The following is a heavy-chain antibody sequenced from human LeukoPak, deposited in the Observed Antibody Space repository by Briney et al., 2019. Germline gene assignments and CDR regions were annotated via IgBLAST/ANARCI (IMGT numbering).Heavy chain of an antibody. J-gene: IGHJ4*02. CDR2: ISSSGSTI. CDR3: AREHDFLIDYSFDS. Sequence: PGGSLRLSCAASGFTFSDYYMSWIRQAPGKGLEWVAYISSSGSTIYYADSVKGRFTISRDNAKNSLYLQMNSLRAEDTAVYYCAREHDFLIDYSFDSWGQGTLVTVSS. CDR1: GFTFSDYY. V-gene: IGHV3-11*04. D-gene: IGHD3-3*01.